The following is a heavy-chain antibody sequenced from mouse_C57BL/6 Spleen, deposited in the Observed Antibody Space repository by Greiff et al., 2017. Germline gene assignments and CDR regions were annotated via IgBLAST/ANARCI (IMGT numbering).Heavy chain of an antibody. J-gene: IGHJ4*01. V-gene: IGHV1-72*01. CDR3: ARAAYYVNLYAMDY. CDR2: IDPNSGGT. D-gene: IGHD2-10*01. Sequence: KQSCKASGYTFTSYWMHWVKQRPGRGLEWIGRIDPNSGGTKYNEKFKSKATLTVDKPSSTAYMQLSSLTSEDSAVYYCARAAYYVNLYAMDYWGQGTSVTVSS. CDR1: GYTFTSYW.